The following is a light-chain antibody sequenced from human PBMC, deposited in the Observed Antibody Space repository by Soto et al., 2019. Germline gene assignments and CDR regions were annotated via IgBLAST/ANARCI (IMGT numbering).Light chain of an antibody. V-gene: IGKV3-15*01. J-gene: IGKJ1*01. CDR1: QSVSNN. Sequence: EILMTQSPATLSVSPGERATLSCRASQSVSNNLAWYQQKPGQAPRLLIYGASTSATDIPARFSGSGSCTELTLTTTSLKSEDFAVYYCQQYDNWPWTFGQGTKVEV. CDR2: GAS. CDR3: QQYDNWPWT.